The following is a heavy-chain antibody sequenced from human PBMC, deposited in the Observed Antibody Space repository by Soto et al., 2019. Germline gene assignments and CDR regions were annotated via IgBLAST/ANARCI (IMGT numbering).Heavy chain of an antibody. J-gene: IGHJ6*02. V-gene: IGHV1-2*04. CDR3: ARAAGATVVDYYYGMDV. Sequence: GASVKVSCKASGYTFTVYYMHWVRQAPEQGLEWMGWINPNSGGTNYAQKFQGWVTMTRDTSISTAYMELSRLRSDDTAVYYCARAAGATVVDYYYGMDVWGQGTTVTVSS. CDR1: GYTFTVYY. D-gene: IGHD1-26*01. CDR2: INPNSGGT.